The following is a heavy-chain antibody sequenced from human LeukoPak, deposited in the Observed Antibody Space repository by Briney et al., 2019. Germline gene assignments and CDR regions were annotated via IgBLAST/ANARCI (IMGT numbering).Heavy chain of an antibody. J-gene: IGHJ4*02. V-gene: IGHV4-59*01. CDR3: ASRSSIWSGYQDTLYYFDS. D-gene: IGHD3-3*01. CDR2: IYYSGST. Sequence: PSETLSLTCTVSGGSISSYYWSWIRQPPGERLEWIGHIYYSGSTNYNPSLKSRVTISVDTSKNQVSLKLSSVTAADTAVYYCASRSSIWSGYQDTLYYFDSWGQGTLVTVSS. CDR1: GGSISSYY.